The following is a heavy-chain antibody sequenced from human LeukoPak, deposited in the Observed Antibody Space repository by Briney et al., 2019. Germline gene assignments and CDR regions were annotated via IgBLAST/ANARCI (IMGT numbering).Heavy chain of an antibody. CDR3: AKDLTRILGGTYDILTGSLFDY. D-gene: IGHD3-9*01. V-gene: IGHV3-23*01. CDR1: GFTPSIHG. J-gene: IGHJ4*02. Sequence: RGGTLSLSCAASGFTPSIHGMNWVSPALGEGLEWVSGIGPGGVITYYTDSVKGGFSLSRDNYKSTVYLQMNSLRAEDTAVYYCAKDLTRILGGTYDILTGSLFDYWGQGTLVTVSS. CDR2: IGPGGVIT.